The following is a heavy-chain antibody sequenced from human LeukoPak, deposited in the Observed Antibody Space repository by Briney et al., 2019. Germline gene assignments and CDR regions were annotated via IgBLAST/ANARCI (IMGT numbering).Heavy chain of an antibody. V-gene: IGHV3-21*01. CDR3: AGEPGAFDI. Sequence: PRGSLRPSCAASGFTFSSYTMNWVRQAPGKGLEWVSSISSSSSYIYYADSLKGRFTISRDNAKNSLYLQMNGLRAEDTAVYYCAGEPGAFDIWGQGTMVTVSS. J-gene: IGHJ3*02. CDR2: ISSSSSYI. CDR1: GFTFSSYT. D-gene: IGHD1-14*01.